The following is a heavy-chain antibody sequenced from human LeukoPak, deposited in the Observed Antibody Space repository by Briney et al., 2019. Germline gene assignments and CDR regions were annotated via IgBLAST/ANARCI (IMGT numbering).Heavy chain of an antibody. CDR2: ISAYNGNT. CDR1: GYTFTSYG. D-gene: IGHD4-23*01. V-gene: IGHV1-18*01. J-gene: IGHJ3*02. CDR3: ARDGTVVIPTSEVDAFDI. Sequence: GASVKVSCKASGYTFTSYGISWVRQAPGQGLEWMGWISAYNGNTNYAQKLQGRVTMTTDTSTSTAYMELRSLRSDDTAVYYCARDGTVVIPTSEVDAFDIWGQGTMVTVSS.